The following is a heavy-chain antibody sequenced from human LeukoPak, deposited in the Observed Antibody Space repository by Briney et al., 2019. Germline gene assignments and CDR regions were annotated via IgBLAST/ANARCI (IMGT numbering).Heavy chain of an antibody. J-gene: IGHJ5*02. CDR2: VNESGGT. CDR1: IDSFSNYH. Sequence: SETLSLTCAVYIDSFSNYHWNWLRQTPAKGLEWIGEVNESGGTNISPSLRSRVILSVDTSKNQFSLKLISVTVADTAVYYCARGQGATVPQVGKNWFDPWGQGTRVTVSS. CDR3: ARGQGATVPQVGKNWFDP. D-gene: IGHD1-26*01. V-gene: IGHV4-34*01.